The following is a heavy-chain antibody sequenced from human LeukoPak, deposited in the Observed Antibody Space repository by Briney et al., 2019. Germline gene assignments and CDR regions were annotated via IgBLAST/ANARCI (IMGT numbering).Heavy chain of an antibody. CDR3: ARARGYSSSWDNYYYYYMDV. J-gene: IGHJ6*03. CDR1: GFTVSSNS. V-gene: IGHV3-53*01. D-gene: IGHD6-13*01. CDR2: IYSDNT. Sequence: GGSLRLSCTVSGFTVSSNSMSWVRQAPGKGLEWVSFIYSDNTHYSDSVKGRFTISRDNSKNTLYLQMNSLRAEDTAVYYCARARGYSSSWDNYYYYYMDVWGKGTTVTISS.